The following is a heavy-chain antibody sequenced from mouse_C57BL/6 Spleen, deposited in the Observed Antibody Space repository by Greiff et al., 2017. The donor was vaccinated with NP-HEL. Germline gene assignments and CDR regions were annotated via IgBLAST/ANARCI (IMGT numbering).Heavy chain of an antibody. Sequence: QVQLQQSGAELVRPGASVKLSCKASGYTFTDYYINWVKQRPGQGLEWIARIYPGSGNTYYNEKFKGKATLTAEKSSSTAYMQLSSLTSEDSAVYFCARSSSGYYAMDYWGQGTSVTVSS. V-gene: IGHV1-76*01. CDR2: IYPGSGNT. J-gene: IGHJ4*01. CDR3: ARSSSGYYAMDY. CDR1: GYTFTDYY. D-gene: IGHD3-2*02.